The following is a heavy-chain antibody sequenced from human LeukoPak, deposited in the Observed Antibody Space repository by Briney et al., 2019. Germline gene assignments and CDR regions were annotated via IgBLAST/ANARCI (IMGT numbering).Heavy chain of an antibody. CDR1: GFTFSSYW. D-gene: IGHD6-19*01. CDR2: IKQDGSEK. J-gene: IGHJ4*02. V-gene: IGHV3-7*01. Sequence: PGGSLRLSCAASGFTFSSYWMSWVRQAPGKGLEWVANIKQDGSEKNYVDSVKGRFTISRDNAKNSLFLQMNSVRPEDTAVYYCARDSGRVNYWGQGTLVTVSS. CDR3: ARDSGRVNY.